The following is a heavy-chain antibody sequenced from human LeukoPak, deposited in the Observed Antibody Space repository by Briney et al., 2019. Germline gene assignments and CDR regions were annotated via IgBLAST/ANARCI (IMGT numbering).Heavy chain of an antibody. J-gene: IGHJ4*02. CDR1: GGSISSGSYY. Sequence: SQTLSLTCTVSGGSISSGSYYWSWIRQPAGKGLEWIGRIYTSGSTNYNPSLKSRVTISVDTSKNQFSLKLSSVTAADTAVYYCARLYYYDSSGYYYYFDYWGQGTLVTVSS. CDR3: ARLYYYDSSGYYYYFDY. D-gene: IGHD3-22*01. CDR2: IYTSGST. V-gene: IGHV4-61*02.